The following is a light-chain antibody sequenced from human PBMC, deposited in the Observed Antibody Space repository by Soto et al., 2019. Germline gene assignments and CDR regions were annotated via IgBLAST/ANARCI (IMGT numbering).Light chain of an antibody. J-gene: IGKJ2*02. CDR1: QGIRND. V-gene: IGKV1-6*01. CDR3: LQDYDYPRT. CDR2: AAS. Sequence: AIQMTQSPSSLSASVGDRVTITCRARQGIRNDLGWYQQKPGKAPKLLIYAASSLQSGVPSRFSGSGSGTDFTLTISSLLPEDFATYYCLQDYDYPRTFGQGTKLEIK.